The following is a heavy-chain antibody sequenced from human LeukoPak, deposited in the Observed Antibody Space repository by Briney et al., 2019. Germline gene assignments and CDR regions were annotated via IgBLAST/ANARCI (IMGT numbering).Heavy chain of an antibody. V-gene: IGHV3-23*01. D-gene: IGHD5-12*01. Sequence: GGSLRLSYAASGFTFSSYAMSWVRQAPGKGLEWVSSISGSGGSTYYADSVKGRFTISRDNSKNTLYLQMNSLRAEDTAVYYCAKTPVATIRYFDYWGQGTLVTVSS. CDR3: AKTPVATIRYFDY. J-gene: IGHJ4*02. CDR2: ISGSGGST. CDR1: GFTFSSYA.